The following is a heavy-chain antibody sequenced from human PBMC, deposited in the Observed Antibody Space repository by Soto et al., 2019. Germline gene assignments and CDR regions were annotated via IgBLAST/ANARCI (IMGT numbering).Heavy chain of an antibody. D-gene: IGHD5-12*01. CDR1: GFTFSSYA. J-gene: IGHJ6*03. V-gene: IGHV3-64*01. Sequence: PGGSLRLSCAASGFTFSSYAMHWVRQAPGKGLEYVSAISSNGGSTYYANSVKGRFTISRDNSKNTLYLQMGSLRAEDMAVYYSARGGGYSGYDGLDYYYYMDVWGKGTTVTVSS. CDR3: ARGGGYSGYDGLDYYYYMDV. CDR2: ISSNGGST.